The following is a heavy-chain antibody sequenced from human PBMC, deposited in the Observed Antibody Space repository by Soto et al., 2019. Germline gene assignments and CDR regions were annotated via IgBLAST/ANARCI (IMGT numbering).Heavy chain of an antibody. Sequence: QVQLVESGGGLVRPGGSLRLSCEASGFTFRDYYMTWFRQAPGKGLEWLSYIDSSTKYTNYADSVKDRFTISRDNAKNSLYLQMNSLRADDTAVYYCAREYYYTMDVWGQGTMVTVSS. CDR1: GFTFRDYY. J-gene: IGHJ6*02. CDR2: IDSSTKYT. V-gene: IGHV3-11*05. CDR3: AREYYYTMDV.